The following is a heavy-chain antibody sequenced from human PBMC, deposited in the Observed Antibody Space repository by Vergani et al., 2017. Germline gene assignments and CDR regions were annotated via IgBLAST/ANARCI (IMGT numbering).Heavy chain of an antibody. V-gene: IGHV3-73*01. D-gene: IGHD6-13*01. Sequence: EVQLVESGGGLVKPGGSLRLSCAASGFTFSGSAMHWVRQASGKGLEWVGRIRSKANSYATAYAASVKGRFTISRDDSKNTAYLQMNSLKTEDTAVYYCFXGSFSAAGYSQSPNYFDYWGQGTLVTVSS. CDR1: GFTFSGSA. J-gene: IGHJ4*02. CDR3: FXGSFSAAGYSQSPNYFDY. CDR2: IRSKANSYAT.